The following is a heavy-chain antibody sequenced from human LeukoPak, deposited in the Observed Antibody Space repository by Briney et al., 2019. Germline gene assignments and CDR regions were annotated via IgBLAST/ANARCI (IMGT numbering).Heavy chain of an antibody. D-gene: IGHD1-14*01. CDR3: AKDTGFMGYLNAFDI. CDR1: GFTFSSYG. J-gene: IGHJ3*02. CDR2: IRYDGSNK. V-gene: IGHV3-30*02. Sequence: PGRSLRLSCAASGFTFSSYGMHWVRQAPGKGLEWVAFIRYDGSNKYYADSVKGRFTISRDNSKNTLYLQMNSLRAEDTAVYYCAKDTGFMGYLNAFDIWGQGTMVTVSS.